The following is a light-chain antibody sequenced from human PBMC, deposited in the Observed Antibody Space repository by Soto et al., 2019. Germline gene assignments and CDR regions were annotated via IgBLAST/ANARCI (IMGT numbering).Light chain of an antibody. CDR2: AAS. Sequence: DIQMTQSPSSLSASVGDRVTITCRASQTIRNYLNWYQQKPGRAPNLLIYAASILQGGVPSRFSGSGSGTDFTLTISSLQPEDFATYYCQQSYSTPLFTFGPGTKVEIK. CDR1: QTIRNY. V-gene: IGKV1-39*01. J-gene: IGKJ3*01. CDR3: QQSYSTPLFT.